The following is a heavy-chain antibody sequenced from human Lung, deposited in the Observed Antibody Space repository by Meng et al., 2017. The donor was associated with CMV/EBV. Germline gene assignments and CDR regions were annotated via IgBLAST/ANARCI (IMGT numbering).Heavy chain of an antibody. CDR1: GFTFDDYA. CDR2: ISWNSGSI. CDR3: AKDIFPATVTTSFLDY. Sequence: SCAASGFTFDDYAMHWVRQAPGKGLEWVSGISWNSGSIGYADSVKGRFTISRDNAKNSLYLQMNSLRAEDTALYYCAKDIFPATVTTSFLDYGGQGTXVTVSS. J-gene: IGHJ4*02. V-gene: IGHV3-9*01. D-gene: IGHD4-17*01.